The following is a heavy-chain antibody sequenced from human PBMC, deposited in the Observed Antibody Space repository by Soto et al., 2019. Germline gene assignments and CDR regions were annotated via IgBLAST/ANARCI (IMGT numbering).Heavy chain of an antibody. CDR1: GGTFNTYI. CDR2: IIPRFGTA. V-gene: IGHV1-69*01. D-gene: IGHD2-21*02. Sequence: QVQLVQSGAEVKKPGSSVKVSCKASGGTFNTYIITWVRQAPGQGLEWMGGIIPRFGTANYAPKFRGRVTITADASTTTVYMEVSGLRSEDTAVYFCATVETPGGGPPASPTPQAFVVWGQGTEVTVSS. J-gene: IGHJ3*01. CDR3: ATVETPGGGPPASPTPQAFVV.